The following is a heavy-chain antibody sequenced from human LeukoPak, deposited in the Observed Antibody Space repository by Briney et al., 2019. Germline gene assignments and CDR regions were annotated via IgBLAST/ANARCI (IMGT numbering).Heavy chain of an antibody. D-gene: IGHD1-7*01. J-gene: IGHJ6*03. V-gene: IGHV1-46*01. Sequence: GASVKVSCKASGYTFTSYYMHWVRQAPGQGLEWMGIINPSGGSTSYAQKFQGRVTMTRDMPTSTVYMELSSLRSEDTAVCYCARDTEARRDNWNYKTNYYYYYYMDVWGKGTTVTVSS. CDR3: ARDTEARRDNWNYKTNYYYYYYMDV. CDR2: INPSGGST. CDR1: GYTFTSYY.